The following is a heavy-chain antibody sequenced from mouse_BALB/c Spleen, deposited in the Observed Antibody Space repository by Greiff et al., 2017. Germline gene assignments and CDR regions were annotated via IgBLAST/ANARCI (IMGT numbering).Heavy chain of an antibody. J-gene: IGHJ2*01. Sequence: EVQGVESGAELVKPGASVKLSCTASGFNIKDTYMHWVKQRPEQGLEWIGRIDPANGNTKYDPKFQGKATITADTSSNTAYLQLSSLTSEDTAVYYCAMTTATLDYWGQGTTLTVSS. CDR3: AMTTATLDY. D-gene: IGHD1-2*01. CDR1: GFNIKDTY. CDR2: IDPANGNT. V-gene: IGHV14-3*02.